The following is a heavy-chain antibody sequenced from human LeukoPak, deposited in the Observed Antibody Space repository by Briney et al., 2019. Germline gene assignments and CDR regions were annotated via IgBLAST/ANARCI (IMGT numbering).Heavy chain of an antibody. D-gene: IGHD1-26*01. V-gene: IGHV4-38-2*01. Sequence: SETLSLTCAVSGYSISSGHYWGWIRQPPGKGLEWIGSIYHSGSTYYNPSLKSRVTISVDTSKNQFSLKLSSVTAADTAIYYCATRSGSYLSVDHWGQGTLVTVSS. CDR3: ATRSGSYLSVDH. J-gene: IGHJ4*02. CDR1: GYSISSGHY. CDR2: IYHSGST.